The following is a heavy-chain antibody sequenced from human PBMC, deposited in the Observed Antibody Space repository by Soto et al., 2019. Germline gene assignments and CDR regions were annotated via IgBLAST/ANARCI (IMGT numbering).Heavy chain of an antibody. CDR1: GDSVSSNSAA. Sequence: SQTLSLTCAISGDSVSSNSAAWNWIRQSPSRGLEWLGRTYYRSKWYNDYAVSVKSRITINPDTSKNQFSLQLNSVTPEDTAVYYCARDLVTVTTNYYYYYGMDVWGQGTTVTVS. V-gene: IGHV6-1*01. J-gene: IGHJ6*02. CDR2: TYYRSKWYN. D-gene: IGHD4-17*01. CDR3: ARDLVTVTTNYYYYYGMDV.